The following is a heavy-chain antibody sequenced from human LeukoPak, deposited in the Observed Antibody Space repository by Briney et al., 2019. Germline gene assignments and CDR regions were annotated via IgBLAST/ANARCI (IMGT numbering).Heavy chain of an antibody. CDR3: ARGNWYLDY. J-gene: IGHJ4*02. Sequence: PSETLSLTCTVSGGSISSYYWSWIRQPPGKGLEWIGYIYYSGSINYNPSLKSRVTISVDTSKNQFSLKVSSVTAADTAVYYCARGNWYLDYWGQGTLVTVSS. CDR1: GGSISSYY. CDR2: IYYSGSI. D-gene: IGHD1-1*01. V-gene: IGHV4-59*01.